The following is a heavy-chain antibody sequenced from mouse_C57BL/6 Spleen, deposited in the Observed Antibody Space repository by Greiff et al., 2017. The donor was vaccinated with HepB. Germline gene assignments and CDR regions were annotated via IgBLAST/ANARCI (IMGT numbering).Heavy chain of an antibody. V-gene: IGHV1-69*01. D-gene: IGHD1-1*01. CDR1: GYTFTSYW. CDR2: IDPSDSYT. J-gene: IGHJ4*01. Sequence: VQLQQPGAELVMPGASVKLSCKASGYTFTSYWMHWVKQRPGQGLEWIGEIDPSDSYTNYNQKFKGKSTLTVDKSSSTAYMQLSSLTSEDSAVYYGARGGTTTVVATRAMDYWGQGTSVTVSS. CDR3: ARGGTTTVVATRAMDY.